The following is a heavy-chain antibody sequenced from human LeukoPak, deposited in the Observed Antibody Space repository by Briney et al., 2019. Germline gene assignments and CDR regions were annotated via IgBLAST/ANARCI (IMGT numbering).Heavy chain of an antibody. Sequence: GRSLRLSCAASGFTFSSYAMHWVRQAPGKGLEWVAVISYDGSNKYYADSVKGRFTISRDNSKNTLYLQMNSLRAEDTAVYYCASPLYSTSSYGVYYFDYWGQGTLVTVSS. V-gene: IGHV3-30-3*01. CDR2: ISYDGSNK. D-gene: IGHD6-13*01. J-gene: IGHJ4*02. CDR3: ASPLYSTSSYGVYYFDY. CDR1: GFTFSSYA.